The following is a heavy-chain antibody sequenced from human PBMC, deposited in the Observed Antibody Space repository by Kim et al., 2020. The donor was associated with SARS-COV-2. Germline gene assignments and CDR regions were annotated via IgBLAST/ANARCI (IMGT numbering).Heavy chain of an antibody. J-gene: IGHJ4*02. Sequence: ASVKVSCKASGYTFTSYNMHWVRQAPGQGLEWMGIMKASGGSTNYAQKFQGRVTMTRDTSTSTVFMELISLRVDDTAVYCCVRGGYNSGSVWGQGTLVTVSS. D-gene: IGHD5-18*01. CDR1: GYTFTSYN. V-gene: IGHV1-46*01. CDR2: MKASGGST. CDR3: VRGGYNSGSV.